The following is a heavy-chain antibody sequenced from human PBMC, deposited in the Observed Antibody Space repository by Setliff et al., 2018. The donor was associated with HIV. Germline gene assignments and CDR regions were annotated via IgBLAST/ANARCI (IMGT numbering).Heavy chain of an antibody. J-gene: IGHJ4*02. CDR3: ARDGRGVHY. D-gene: IGHD6-25*01. CDR2: IHHSGST. Sequence: PSETLSLTCAVSGYYIRSGYYWGWIRQPPGKGLEWIGTIHHSGSTYYSPSLKSRLSMSVDTSKNQFSLKLTSVTAADTAVYYCARDGRGVHYWGQGTLVTVSS. CDR1: GYYIRSGYY. V-gene: IGHV4-38-2*02.